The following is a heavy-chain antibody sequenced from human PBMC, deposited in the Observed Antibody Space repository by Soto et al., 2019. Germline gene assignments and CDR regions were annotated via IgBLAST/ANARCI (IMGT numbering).Heavy chain of an antibody. CDR2: IIPMLGIA. D-gene: IGHD3-22*01. CDR3: ARGYYYDSSGYYDY. Sequence: QVQLVQSGAEVKKPGSSVKVSCKASGGTFSSYTISWVRQAPGQGLEWMGRIIPMLGIANYAQKFQDRVTITADKSTSTVYMELSSLRSEYTAVYYCARGYYYDSSGYYDYWGQGTLVTVSS. CDR1: GGTFSSYT. V-gene: IGHV1-69*02. J-gene: IGHJ4*02.